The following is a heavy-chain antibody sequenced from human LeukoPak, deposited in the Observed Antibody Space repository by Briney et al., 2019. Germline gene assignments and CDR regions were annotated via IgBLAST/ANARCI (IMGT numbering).Heavy chain of an antibody. CDR2: VYYSGGT. Sequence: SETLSLTCAVSGASISSSIHYWGWVRQPPGKGLEWIGSVYYSGGTHYNPSLESRLTISVDTSYNRFSLKLKSVTAADTAVFYCARVTTGSTTLDSWGQGILVTVSS. CDR1: GASISSSIHY. CDR3: ARVTTGSTTLDS. J-gene: IGHJ5*01. V-gene: IGHV4-39*02. D-gene: IGHD1-1*01.